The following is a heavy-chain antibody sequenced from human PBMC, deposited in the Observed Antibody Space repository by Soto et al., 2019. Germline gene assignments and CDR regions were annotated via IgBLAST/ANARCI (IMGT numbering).Heavy chain of an antibody. CDR2: ISYDGSNK. V-gene: IGHV3-30*18. CDR3: AKPLYSSGWSEPPQLILDAFDI. Sequence: PGGSLRLSCAASGFTFSSYGMHWVRQAPGKGLEWVAVISYDGSNKYYADSVKGRFTISRDNSKNTLYLQMNSLRAEDTAVYYCAKPLYSSGWSEPPQLILDAFDIWGQGTMVTVSS. CDR1: GFTFSSYG. D-gene: IGHD6-19*01. J-gene: IGHJ3*02.